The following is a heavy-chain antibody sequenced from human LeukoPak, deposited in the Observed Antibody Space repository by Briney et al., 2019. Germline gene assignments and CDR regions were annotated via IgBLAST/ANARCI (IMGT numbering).Heavy chain of an antibody. D-gene: IGHD2-21*01. CDR1: GYSFTSYY. J-gene: IGHJ5*02. CDR3: ARAQTLPFDCFSP. Sequence: ASVKVSCKASGYSFTSYYMHWVRQAPGQGLEWMGIINPIGGSTTYAQKFKGRVTMTSDTSTSTVYMELSSLRSEDTAVYYCARAQTLPFDCFSPWGQGTLVTVSS. V-gene: IGHV1-46*01. CDR2: INPIGGST.